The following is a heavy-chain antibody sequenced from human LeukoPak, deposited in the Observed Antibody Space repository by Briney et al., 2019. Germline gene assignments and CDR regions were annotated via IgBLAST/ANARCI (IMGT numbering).Heavy chain of an antibody. D-gene: IGHD6-13*01. CDR3: ARHKRPSSSWYPH. CDR2: IYYSGST. J-gene: IGHJ4*02. Sequence: SETLSLTCTVSGGSISSSSYYWGWIRQPPGKGLEWIGSIYYSGSTYYNPSLKSRVTISVDTSKNQFSLKLSSVTATDTAVYCCARHKRPSSSWYPHWGQGTLVTVSS. CDR1: GGSISSSSYY. V-gene: IGHV4-39*01.